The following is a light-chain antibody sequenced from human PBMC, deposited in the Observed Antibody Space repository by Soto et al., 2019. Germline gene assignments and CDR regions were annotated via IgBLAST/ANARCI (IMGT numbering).Light chain of an antibody. CDR1: SSDVGGYNY. J-gene: IGLJ1*01. CDR3: CSYAGSPRYV. V-gene: IGLV2-11*01. CDR2: DVS. Sequence: QSALTQPRSVSGSPGQSVTISCTGTSSDVGGYNYVSWYQQHPGKAPKVMIYDVSERPSGVPDRFSGSKSGNTASLTISGLQAEDDADYYCCSYAGSPRYVFGTGIKVTVL.